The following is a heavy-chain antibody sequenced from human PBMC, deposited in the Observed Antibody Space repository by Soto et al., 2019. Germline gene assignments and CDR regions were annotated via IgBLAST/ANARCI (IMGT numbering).Heavy chain of an antibody. D-gene: IGHD5-12*01. Sequence: EVQLVESGGGLVQPGGSLKLSCAASGFTFSDSAMHWVRQASGKGLEWVGRIRSQANSYATEYGASVTGRFSISRDDSKDTAYLQMNSLKSEDTAVYYCARTWGGYDYVSNFAHWGQGTLVTVSS. J-gene: IGHJ4*02. CDR2: IRSQANSYAT. CDR3: ARTWGGYDYVSNFAH. V-gene: IGHV3-73*01. CDR1: GFTFSDSA.